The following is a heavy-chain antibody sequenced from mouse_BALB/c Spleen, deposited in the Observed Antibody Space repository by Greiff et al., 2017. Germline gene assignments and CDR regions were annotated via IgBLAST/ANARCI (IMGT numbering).Heavy chain of an antibody. CDR1: GFTFSSYG. CDR3: ARDHGNYYAMDY. CDR2: INSNGGST. V-gene: IGHV5-6-3*01. D-gene: IGHD2-1*01. Sequence: EVQLVESGGGLVQPGGSLKLSCAASGFTFSSYGMSWVRQTPDKRLELVATINSNGGSTYYPDSVKGRFTISRDNAKNTLYLQMSSLKSEDTAMYYCARDHGNYYAMDYWGQGTSVTVSS. J-gene: IGHJ4*01.